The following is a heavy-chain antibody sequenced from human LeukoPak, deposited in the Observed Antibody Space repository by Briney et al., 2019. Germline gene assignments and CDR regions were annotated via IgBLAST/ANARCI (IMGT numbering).Heavy chain of an antibody. CDR2: ISSSSSYI. CDR3: ARDGVLTGSGY. V-gene: IGHV3-21*01. J-gene: IGHJ4*02. D-gene: IGHD3-9*01. CDR1: GFTFSSYS. Sequence: GGSLRLSCAASGFTFSSYSMNWVRQAPGKGLEWISSISSSSSYIYYADSVKGRFTISRDNAKNSLYLQMNSLRAEDTAVYYCARDGVLTGSGYWGQGTLVTVSS.